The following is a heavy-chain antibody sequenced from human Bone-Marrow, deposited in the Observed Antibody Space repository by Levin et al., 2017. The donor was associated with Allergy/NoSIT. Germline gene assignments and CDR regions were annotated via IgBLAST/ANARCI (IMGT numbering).Heavy chain of an antibody. D-gene: IGHD3-22*01. CDR1: GFTFSSYA. CDR3: AKGTSYYYDSSGYYYGHGMDV. V-gene: IGHV3-23*01. CDR2: ISGSGGST. J-gene: IGHJ6*02. Sequence: GASVKVSCAASGFTFSSYAMSWVRQAPGKGLEWVSAISGSGGSTYYADSVKGRFTISRDNSKNTLYLQMNSLRAEDTAVYYCAKGTSYYYDSSGYYYGHGMDVWGQGTTVTVSS.